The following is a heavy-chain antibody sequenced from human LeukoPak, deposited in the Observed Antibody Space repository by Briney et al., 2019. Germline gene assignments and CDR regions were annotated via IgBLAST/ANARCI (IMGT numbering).Heavy chain of an antibody. Sequence: GGSLRLSCAASGFTFSSYGMHWVRQAPGKRLEWVALISFDGSNKYSADSVKGRFTISRDNSKNTLYLQMNSLRAEDTAVYYCAKSPYSSGWVPSYFDYWGQGTLVTVSS. CDR1: GFTFSSYG. J-gene: IGHJ4*02. CDR3: AKSPYSSGWVPSYFDY. V-gene: IGHV3-30*18. CDR2: ISFDGSNK. D-gene: IGHD6-19*01.